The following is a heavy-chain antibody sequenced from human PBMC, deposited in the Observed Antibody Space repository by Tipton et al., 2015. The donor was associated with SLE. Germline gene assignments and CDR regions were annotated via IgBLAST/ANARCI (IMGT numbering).Heavy chain of an antibody. V-gene: IGHV4-39*07. D-gene: IGHD1-1*01. CDR1: GGSISNSDYF. Sequence: TLFLTCTVSGGSISNSDYFWGWVRQSPEKGLEWIGIIHYSGTTNYNPSLKSRVTISVDTSKNQFSLRLSSVTAADTAVYYCARAPGLERSYYYYYYMDVWGKGTTVTVSS. CDR3: ARAPGLERSYYYYYYMDV. J-gene: IGHJ6*03. CDR2: IHYSGTT.